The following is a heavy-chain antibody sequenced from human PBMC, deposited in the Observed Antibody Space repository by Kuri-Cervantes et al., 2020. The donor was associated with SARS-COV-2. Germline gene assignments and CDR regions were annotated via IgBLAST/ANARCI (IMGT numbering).Heavy chain of an antibody. V-gene: IGHV3-73*01. CDR1: GFTFSGSA. CDR2: IRSKANSYAT. J-gene: IGHJ6*03. Sequence: GGSLRLSCAASGFTFSGSAMHWVRQASGKGLEWVGRIRSKANSYATAYAASVKGRFTISRDDSKNTAYLQMNSLKTEDTAVYYCTTDDPGFSGSYYYYYYMDVWGKGTTVTVSS. D-gene: IGHD1-26*01. CDR3: TTDDPGFSGSYYYYYYMDV.